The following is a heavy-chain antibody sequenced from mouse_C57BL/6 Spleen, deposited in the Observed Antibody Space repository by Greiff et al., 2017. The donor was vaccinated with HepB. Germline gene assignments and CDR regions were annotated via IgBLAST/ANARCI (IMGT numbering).Heavy chain of an antibody. J-gene: IGHJ3*01. Sequence: VQLQQSGPGLVKPSQSLSLTCSVTGYSITSGYYWNWIRQFPGDKLEWMGYISYDGSNNYNPSLKNRISITRDTSKNQFFLKLNSVTTEDTATYYCARGDYDEGAFAYWGQGTLVTVSA. D-gene: IGHD2-4*01. V-gene: IGHV3-6*01. CDR1: GYSITSGYY. CDR2: ISYDGSN. CDR3: ARGDYDEGAFAY.